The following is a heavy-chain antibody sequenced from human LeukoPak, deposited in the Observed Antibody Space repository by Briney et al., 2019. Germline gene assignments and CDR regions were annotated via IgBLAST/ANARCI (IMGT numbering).Heavy chain of an antibody. J-gene: IGHJ6*03. CDR1: GFTFSNHG. V-gene: IGHV3-23*01. D-gene: IGHD2/OR15-2a*01. CDR2: ISPSGGST. CDR3: AKGVIEGHSYYYMDV. Sequence: EGTLRLSCAASGFTFSNHGMNWVRQAPGKGLEWVSGISPSGGSTYYADSVKGRFTISRDNSKNTLYLQMNSLRAEDTAVYYCAKGVIEGHSYYYMDVWGKGTTVAISS.